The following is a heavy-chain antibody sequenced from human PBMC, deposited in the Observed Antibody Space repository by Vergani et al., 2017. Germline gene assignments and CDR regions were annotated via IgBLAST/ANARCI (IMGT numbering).Heavy chain of an antibody. D-gene: IGHD3-22*01. CDR1: GDSISSGNN. V-gene: IGHV4-38-2*01. Sequence: QVQQQQWGAGVLKPSETLSLTCAVSGDSISSGNNWGWIRQPPGKGLEWISSVSHSGDTYFNPSLKGRVSISMDTSKNYFFLTLSSVTAADTAMYYCARRSSSYYFDIWGQGVLITVSS. J-gene: IGHJ5*02. CDR3: ARRSSSYYFDI. CDR2: VSHSGDT.